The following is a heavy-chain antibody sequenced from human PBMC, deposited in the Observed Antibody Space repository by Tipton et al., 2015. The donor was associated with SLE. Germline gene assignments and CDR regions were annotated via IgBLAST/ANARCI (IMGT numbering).Heavy chain of an antibody. CDR3: ARDCCRGDSFSY. CDR2: INYDGSRT. Sequence: SLRLSCAASGFTFSNYWMHWVRQAPGKGLEWVSQINYDGSRTTYADSVKGRFTISRDNAKNTLYLQMNSLRAEDTAVYYCARDCCRGDSFSYWGQGTLVTVSS. D-gene: IGHD2-21*01. V-gene: IGHV3-74*01. CDR1: GFTFSNYW. J-gene: IGHJ4*02.